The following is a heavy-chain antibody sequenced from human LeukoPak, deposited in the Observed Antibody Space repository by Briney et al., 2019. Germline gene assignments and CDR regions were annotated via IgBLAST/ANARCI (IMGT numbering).Heavy chain of an antibody. CDR2: INWNGRIT. Sequence: GESLRLSWAAPGFTLDDYAMNSVRQVPGRRLDWVSGINWNGRITKYAGSVKDRFTISRQNTKNSLYLYMNNLGGEDTALYFCARGSVQLWLRDTYYYMDVWGKGTTVTVSS. CDR1: GFTLDDYA. D-gene: IGHD5-18*01. V-gene: IGHV3-20*04. CDR3: ARGSVQLWLRDTYYYMDV. J-gene: IGHJ6*03.